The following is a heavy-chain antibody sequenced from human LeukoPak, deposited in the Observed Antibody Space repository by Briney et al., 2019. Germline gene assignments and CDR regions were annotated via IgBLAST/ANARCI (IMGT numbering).Heavy chain of an antibody. Sequence: GGSLRLSCAASGFTFSSYSMNWVRQAPGKGLEWVSPISSSSSYIYYADSVKGRFTISGDNAKNSLYLQMNSLRAEDTAVYYCARARKDYDSSGYYYFDYWGQGTLVTVSS. V-gene: IGHV3-21*01. CDR1: GFTFSSYS. CDR3: ARARKDYDSSGYYYFDY. CDR2: ISSSSSYI. J-gene: IGHJ4*02. D-gene: IGHD3-22*01.